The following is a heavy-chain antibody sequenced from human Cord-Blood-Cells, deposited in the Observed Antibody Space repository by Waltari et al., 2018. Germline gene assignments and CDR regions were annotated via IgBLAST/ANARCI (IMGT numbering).Heavy chain of an antibody. CDR3: ARDQRFFAFDI. CDR2: ISYDGSNK. J-gene: IGHJ3*02. CDR1: GFPFSRHA. D-gene: IGHD3-3*01. Sequence: QLQLVASAVGGVAPVTFLSRSGAASGFPFSRHANRLARQAPVKGLEWVAVISYDGSNKYYADSVKGRFTISRDNSKNTLYLQMNSLRAEDTAVYYCARDQRFFAFDIWGQGTMVTVSS. V-gene: IGHV3-30*03.